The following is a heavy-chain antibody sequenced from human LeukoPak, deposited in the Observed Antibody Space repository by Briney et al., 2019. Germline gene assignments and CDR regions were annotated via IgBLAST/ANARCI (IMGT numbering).Heavy chain of an antibody. Sequence: YPSETLSLTCAVSGASVSSGGYAWSWIRLPPGKGLEWIGYNGSSNYNPSLKSRVTISLDTSKNQFSLKLTSVTAADTAIYYCARDHWGSLDYWGQGALVTVSS. V-gene: IGHV4-61*08. CDR3: ARDHWGSLDY. D-gene: IGHD7-27*01. CDR2: NGSS. CDR1: GASVSSGGYA. J-gene: IGHJ4*02.